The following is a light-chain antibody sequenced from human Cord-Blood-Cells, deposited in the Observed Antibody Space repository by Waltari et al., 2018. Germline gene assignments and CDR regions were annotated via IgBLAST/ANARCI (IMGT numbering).Light chain of an antibody. Sequence: EIVLTQSPATLSLSPGERVTLYCRASQSVSSYLAWYQQKPGQAPRLLIYDASNRATGIPARFSGSGSGTDFTLTISSLEPEDFAVYYCQQRSNWLTFGGGTKVEIK. CDR1: QSVSSY. V-gene: IGKV3-11*01. CDR2: DAS. CDR3: QQRSNWLT. J-gene: IGKJ4*01.